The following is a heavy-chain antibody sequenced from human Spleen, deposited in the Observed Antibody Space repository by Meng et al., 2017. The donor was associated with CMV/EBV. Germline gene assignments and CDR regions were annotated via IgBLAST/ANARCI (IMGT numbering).Heavy chain of an antibody. CDR2: INPHSGGT. CDR3: ARDTPEYSDSSGYPTLAY. CDR1: GYTLTAYY. D-gene: IGHD3-22*01. Sequence: ASVKVSCKASGYTLTAYYVHWVRQAPGQGLEWMGWINPHSGGTKYAQKFQGRVALTRDTSSSTAYMELTRLTSDDTAVYYCARDTPEYSDSSGYPTLAYWGQGTLVTVSS. J-gene: IGHJ4*02. V-gene: IGHV1-2*02.